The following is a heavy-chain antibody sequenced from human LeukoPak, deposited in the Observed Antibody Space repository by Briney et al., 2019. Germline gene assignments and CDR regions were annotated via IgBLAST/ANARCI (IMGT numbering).Heavy chain of an antibody. J-gene: IGHJ4*02. D-gene: IGHD6-6*01. V-gene: IGHV3-23*01. CDR3: ARVQYSSSSFDY. Sequence: PGGSLRLSCAASGFTFSSYAMSWVRQAPGKGLEWASAISGSGGSTYYADSVKGRFTISRDNSKNTLYLQMNSLRAEDTAIYYCARVQYSSSSFDYWAREPWSPSPQ. CDR1: GFTFSSYA. CDR2: ISGSGGST.